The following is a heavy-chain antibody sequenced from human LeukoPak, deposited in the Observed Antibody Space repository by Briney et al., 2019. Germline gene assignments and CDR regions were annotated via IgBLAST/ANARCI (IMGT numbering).Heavy chain of an antibody. CDR2: IYYSGST. Sequence: SQTLSLTCTVSGGSISSGGYYWSWIRQPPGKGLEWIGYIYYSGSTYYNPSLKSRVTISVDTSKNQFSLKLSSVTAADTAVYYCASNPYYYDSSGYFPWIYWGQGTLVTVSS. CDR1: GGSISSGGYY. J-gene: IGHJ4*02. CDR3: ASNPYYYDSSGYFPWIY. V-gene: IGHV4-30-4*01. D-gene: IGHD3-22*01.